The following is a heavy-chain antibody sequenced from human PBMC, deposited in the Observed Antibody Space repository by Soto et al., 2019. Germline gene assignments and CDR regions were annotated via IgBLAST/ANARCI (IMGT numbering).Heavy chain of an antibody. D-gene: IGHD3-16*02. V-gene: IGHV4-39*01. CDR2: IYYSGST. CDR3: ARSLDYYYIWVSYPLDAFLI. CDR1: GGSISSSSYY. Sequence: SETLSLTWTVSGGSISSSSYYWGWIRQATGKGLEWIGSIYYSGSTYYNPSIKSRVTIYVDTSKNQFSLKLISLTAADTSVYYCARSLDYYYIWVSYPLDAFLICGQATIVTVSS. J-gene: IGHJ3*02.